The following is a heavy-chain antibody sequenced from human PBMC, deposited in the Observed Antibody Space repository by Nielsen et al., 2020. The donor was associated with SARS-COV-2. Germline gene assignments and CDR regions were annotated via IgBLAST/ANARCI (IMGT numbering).Heavy chain of an antibody. D-gene: IGHD1-1*01. Sequence: SVKVSCKASGGTFSSYAISWVRQAPGQGLEWMGRIIPILGIANYAQKFQGRVTITADESTSTAYMELSSLRSEDTAVYYCARVPGTGNGYWGQGTLVTVSS. CDR1: GGTFSSYA. CDR3: ARVPGTGNGY. J-gene: IGHJ4*02. CDR2: IIPILGIA. V-gene: IGHV1-69*04.